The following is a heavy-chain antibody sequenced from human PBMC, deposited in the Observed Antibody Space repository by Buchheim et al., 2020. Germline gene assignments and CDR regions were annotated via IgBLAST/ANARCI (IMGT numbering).Heavy chain of an antibody. J-gene: IGHJ4*02. Sequence: EVQLLESGGGLVQPGGSLRLSCVASGFTFSKHDMNWVRQAPGKGPQWVSGITIGGDTYYADSVKGRVTISRDNSKTTLYLQMNSLRAEDTAIYYCANLQLPSNGGQGTL. CDR1: GFTFSKHD. D-gene: IGHD1-1*01. V-gene: IGHV3-23*01. CDR3: ANLQLPSN. CDR2: ITIGGDT.